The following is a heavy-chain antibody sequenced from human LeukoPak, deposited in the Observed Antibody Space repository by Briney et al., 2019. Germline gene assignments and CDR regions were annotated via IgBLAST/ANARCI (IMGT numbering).Heavy chain of an antibody. Sequence: ASVKVSCKASGGTFTRYTISWVRQAPGQGLEWMGRIIPILGIANYAQKFQGRVTITADKSTSTAYMELSSLRSEDTAVYYCARDGRGYSYVALVWGKGTTVTVSS. D-gene: IGHD5-18*01. V-gene: IGHV1-69*04. CDR3: ARDGRGYSYVALV. CDR2: IIPILGIA. J-gene: IGHJ6*04. CDR1: GGTFTRYT.